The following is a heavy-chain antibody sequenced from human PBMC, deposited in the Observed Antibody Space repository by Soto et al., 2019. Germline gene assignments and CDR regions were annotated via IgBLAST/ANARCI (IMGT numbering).Heavy chain of an antibody. CDR3: TRGHCSSTSCSAFDY. D-gene: IGHD2-2*01. CDR1: GFTFGDYT. CDR2: IRSKTYGGTT. Sequence: PGGSLRLSCTASGFTFGDYTMSWFRQAPGKGLEWVSFIRSKTYGGTTEYAASVKGRFTISRDESKSIAYLQMNSLKTEDTAVYYCTRGHCSSTSCSAFDYWGQGTLVTVSS. V-gene: IGHV3-49*03. J-gene: IGHJ4*02.